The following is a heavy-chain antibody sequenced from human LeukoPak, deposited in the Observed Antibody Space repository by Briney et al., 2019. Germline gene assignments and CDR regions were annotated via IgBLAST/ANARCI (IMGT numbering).Heavy chain of an antibody. V-gene: IGHV4-39*07. J-gene: IGHJ4*02. CDR3: ARGGVKQRWLQLGGKGYFDY. Sequence: PSETLSLTCTVSGGSISGSSLYWSWIRQPPGKGLEWIGSISYSGTTYYSPSLKSRVTVSVDTSKNQFSLGLTSVTAADTAVYYCARGGVKQRWLQLGGKGYFDYWGQGTLVTVSS. CDR2: ISYSGTT. CDR1: GGSISGSSLY. D-gene: IGHD5-24*01.